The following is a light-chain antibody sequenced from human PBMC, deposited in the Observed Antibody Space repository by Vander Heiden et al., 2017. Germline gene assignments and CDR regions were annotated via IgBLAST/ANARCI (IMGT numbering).Light chain of an antibody. CDR3: QQYYNWPKT. J-gene: IGKJ2*01. V-gene: IGKV3-15*01. CDR1: QSVSSG. CDR2: GAS. Sequence: EVVMTQSPATLSVSPGERATLSCRASQSVSSGLAWYQQKRGPSPRLLIYGASTRATNIPARFSGSGSGTEFALTISSLQSEDFAVYYCQQYYNWPKTFGQGTKLEIK.